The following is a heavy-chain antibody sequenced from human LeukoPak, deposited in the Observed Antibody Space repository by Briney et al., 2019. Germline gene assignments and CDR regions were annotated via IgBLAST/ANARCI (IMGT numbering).Heavy chain of an antibody. D-gene: IGHD2-21*02. Sequence: GGSLRLSCAASGFTFSSYGMHWVRQAQGKGLEWVAVISYDGSNKYYADSVKGRFTISRDNSKNTLYLQMNSLRAEDTAVYYCAKASVTLNWFDPWGQGPLLPVSS. CDR3: AKASVTLNWFDP. CDR2: ISYDGSNK. J-gene: IGHJ5*02. V-gene: IGHV3-30*18. CDR1: GFTFSSYG.